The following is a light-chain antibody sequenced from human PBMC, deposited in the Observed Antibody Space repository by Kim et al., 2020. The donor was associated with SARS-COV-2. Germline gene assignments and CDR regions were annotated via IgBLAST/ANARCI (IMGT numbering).Light chain of an antibody. V-gene: IGKV3-20*01. Sequence: ENVLTQSPGTLSLSPGERATLSCRASQSVNSNYLAWYQQKPGQAPRLLIYGASNRATGIPDTFSGSGSGTDFTLTINRLEPEDFAVYYCQQYGRSPWTFGQGTKVDIK. CDR3: QQYGRSPWT. J-gene: IGKJ1*01. CDR1: QSVNSNY. CDR2: GAS.